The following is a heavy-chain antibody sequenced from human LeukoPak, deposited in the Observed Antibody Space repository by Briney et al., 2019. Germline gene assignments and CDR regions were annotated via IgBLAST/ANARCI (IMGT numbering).Heavy chain of an antibody. CDR3: ARGPYYYDSSGYHGPKGLDY. CDR2: INSDGSST. CDR1: GFTLSSYW. V-gene: IGHV3-74*01. Sequence: GGSLRLSCAASGFTLSSYWMHWVRQAPGKGLVWVSRINSDGSSTSYADSVKGRFTISRDNAKNTLYLQMNSLRAEDTAVYYCARGPYYYDSSGYHGPKGLDYWGQGTLVTVSS. J-gene: IGHJ4*02. D-gene: IGHD3-22*01.